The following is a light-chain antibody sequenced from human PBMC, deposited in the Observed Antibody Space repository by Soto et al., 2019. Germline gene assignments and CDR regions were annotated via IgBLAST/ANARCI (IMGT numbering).Light chain of an antibody. CDR2: KAS. V-gene: IGKV1-5*03. J-gene: IGKJ1*01. CDR1: QSISSW. Sequence: DIQMTESPSTLSASVGDRVTITCRASQSISSWLAWYQQKPGKAPKLLIYKASSLESGVPSRFGGSGSGTEFTLTISSLQPDDFATYYCQQYNSYPLAFGQGTKVDI. CDR3: QQYNSYPLA.